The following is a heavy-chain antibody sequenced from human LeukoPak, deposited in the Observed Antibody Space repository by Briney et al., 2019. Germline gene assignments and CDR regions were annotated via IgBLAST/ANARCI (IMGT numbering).Heavy chain of an antibody. V-gene: IGHV1-46*01. CDR2: INPSGGST. CDR1: GYTFTSYY. CDR3: AREKRVGARAGFAFDI. Sequence: ASVKVSCKASGYTFTSYYMHWVRQAPGQGLEWMGIINPSGGSTNYAQKLQGRVTMTTDTSTSTAYMELRSLRSDDTAVYYCAREKRVGARAGFAFDIWGQGTMVTVSS. J-gene: IGHJ3*02. D-gene: IGHD1-26*01.